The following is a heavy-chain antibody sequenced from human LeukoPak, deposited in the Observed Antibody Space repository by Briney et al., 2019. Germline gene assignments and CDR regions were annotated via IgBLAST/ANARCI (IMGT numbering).Heavy chain of an antibody. CDR3: ARGGYCSSATCNFFDF. J-gene: IGHJ4*02. V-gene: IGHV7-4-1*01. CDR1: GYTFTSYA. D-gene: IGHD2-2*01. Sequence: ASVKVSCKAPGYTFTSYAMNWVRQAPGHGLQWMGWINTNTGIPTYARGFTGRFVFSMDTSVGAAYLQIGSLKAEDTAVYYCARGGYCSSATCNFFDFWGQGTLVTVSS. CDR2: INTNTGIP.